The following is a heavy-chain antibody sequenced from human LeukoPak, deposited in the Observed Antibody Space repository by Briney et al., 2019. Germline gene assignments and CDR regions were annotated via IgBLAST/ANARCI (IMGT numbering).Heavy chain of an antibody. Sequence: SETLSLTCAVSGYSISSSYYWGWIRQPPGKGLEWIGSIYYSGSTYYNPSLKSRVTISVDTSKNQFSLKLSSVTAADTAVYYCAQGYCSGGSCYSGFDWGQGTLVTVSS. CDR3: AQGYCSGGSCYSGFD. CDR2: IYYSGST. J-gene: IGHJ4*02. V-gene: IGHV4-38-2*01. D-gene: IGHD2-15*01. CDR1: GYSISSSYY.